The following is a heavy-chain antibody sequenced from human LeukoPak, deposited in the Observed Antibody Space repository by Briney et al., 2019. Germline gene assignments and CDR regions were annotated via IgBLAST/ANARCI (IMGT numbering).Heavy chain of an antibody. CDR2: INHSGST. CDR1: GGSFSGYY. CDR3: ARLGLGWQSQSYMDV. D-gene: IGHD2-21*01. J-gene: IGHJ6*03. Sequence: PSETLSLTCAVYGGSFSGYYWSWIRQPPGKGLEWIGEINHSGSTNYNPSLKSRVTISVDTSKNQFSLKLSSVTAADTAVYYCARLGLGWQSQSYMDVWGKGTTVTISS. V-gene: IGHV4-34*01.